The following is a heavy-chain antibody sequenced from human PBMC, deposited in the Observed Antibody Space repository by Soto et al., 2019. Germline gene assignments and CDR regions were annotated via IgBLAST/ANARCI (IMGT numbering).Heavy chain of an antibody. D-gene: IGHD3-10*01. J-gene: IGHJ6*02. CDR3: ARELRFGEDYYGMDV. Sequence: QVQLQESGPGLVKPSQTLSLTCTVSGGSISSGGYYWSWIRQHPGKGLEWIGYIYYSGSPYYNPSLKSRVTIPVDTAKNQFSLKLSSVTAADTAVYYCARELRFGEDYYGMDVWGQGTTVTVSS. V-gene: IGHV4-31*03. CDR1: GGSISSGGYY. CDR2: IYYSGSP.